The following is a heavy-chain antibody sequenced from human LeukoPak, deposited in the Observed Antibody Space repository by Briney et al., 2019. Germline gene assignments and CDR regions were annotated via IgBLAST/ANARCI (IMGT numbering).Heavy chain of an antibody. CDR1: GFTFSNAW. Sequence: PGGSLRLSCAASGFTFSNAWMSWVRQAPGKGLEWVGRIKSKTDGGTTDYAAPVKGRFTISRDDSKNTLYLQMNSLKTEDTAVYYCTTDSVYGGKPDYWGQGTLVTVSS. V-gene: IGHV3-15*01. D-gene: IGHD4-23*01. CDR2: IKSKTDGGTT. CDR3: TTDSVYGGKPDY. J-gene: IGHJ4*02.